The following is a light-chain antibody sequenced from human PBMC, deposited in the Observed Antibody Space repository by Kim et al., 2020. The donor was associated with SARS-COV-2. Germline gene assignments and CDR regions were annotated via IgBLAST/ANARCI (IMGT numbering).Light chain of an antibody. CDR2: DAS. CDR3: QQYSYYPT. CDR1: QGISGW. V-gene: IGKV1-5*01. Sequence: DIQMTQSPSTLSASIGDRVTITCRASQGISGWLAWYQQKPGKATKLLVYDASNLESGVPTRFSGSGYGTEFTPTISSLQPDDSATFYCQQYSYYPTFGQGTKVDIK. J-gene: IGKJ1*01.